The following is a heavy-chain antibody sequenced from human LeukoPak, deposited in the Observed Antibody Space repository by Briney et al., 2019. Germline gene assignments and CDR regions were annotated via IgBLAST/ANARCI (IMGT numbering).Heavy chain of an antibody. V-gene: IGHV5-51*01. CDR1: GYSFTSYW. CDR2: IYPGDSDP. CDR3: ARAPSSISHPRWFDP. D-gene: IGHD2/OR15-2a*01. Sequence: GESLKISCKGSGYSFTSYWIGWVRQMPGKGLKWLGIIYPGDSDPRYSPSFQGQVTISVDKSISTAYLQWSSLKASDTAMYYCARAPSSISHPRWFDPWGQGTLVTVSS. J-gene: IGHJ5*02.